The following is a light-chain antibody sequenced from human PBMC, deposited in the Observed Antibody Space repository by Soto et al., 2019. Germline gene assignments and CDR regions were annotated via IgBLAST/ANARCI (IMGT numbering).Light chain of an antibody. CDR3: QQYNNWPWT. CDR2: GAS. J-gene: IGKJ1*01. V-gene: IGKV3-15*01. CDR1: QSVSSSY. Sequence: EIALTQSPGTLSLSPGERATLSCMASQSVSSSYLAWYQQKPGQAPRLLIYGASSRATGIPARFSGSGSGTEFTLTISSLQSEDFAVYYCQQYNNWPWTFGQGTKVDIK.